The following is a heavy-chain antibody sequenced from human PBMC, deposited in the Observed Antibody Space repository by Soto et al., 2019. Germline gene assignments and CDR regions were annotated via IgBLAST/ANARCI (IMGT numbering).Heavy chain of an antibody. D-gene: IGHD3-22*01. CDR3: ARGSGPMIEWH. Sequence: PSVKVSCKASGYTFTSYAMQWVRQAPGQRLEWMGWINAGNGNTKYSQKFQGRVTITRDTSASTAYMELSSLRSEDTAVYYCARGSGPMIEWHWGQGTLVTVS. CDR2: INAGNGNT. J-gene: IGHJ4*02. V-gene: IGHV1-3*01. CDR1: GYTFTSYA.